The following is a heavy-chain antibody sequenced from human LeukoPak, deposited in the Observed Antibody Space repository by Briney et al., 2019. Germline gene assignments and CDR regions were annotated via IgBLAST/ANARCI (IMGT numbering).Heavy chain of an antibody. V-gene: IGHV4-38-2*02. CDR3: ARAVRAAAGTAYYYYYYMGV. Sequence: SETLSLTCTVSGYSISSGYYWGWIRQPPGKGLEWIGSIYHSGSTYYNPSLKSRVTISVDTSKNQFSLKLSSVTAADTAVYYCARAVRAAAGTAYYYYYYMGVWGKGTTVTVSS. D-gene: IGHD6-13*01. J-gene: IGHJ6*03. CDR1: GYSISSGYY. CDR2: IYHSGST.